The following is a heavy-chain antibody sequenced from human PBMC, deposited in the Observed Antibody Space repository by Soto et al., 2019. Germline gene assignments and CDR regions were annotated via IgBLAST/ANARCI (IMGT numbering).Heavy chain of an antibody. V-gene: IGHV6-1*01. CDR1: GDSVASNSAA. D-gene: IGHD2-2*03. J-gene: IGHJ6*02. CDR2: TYYRSKWYN. CDR3: ARAGNVDIVVVPAANSPSYYYYGMDV. Sequence: SQTLSLTCAISGDSVASNSAAWNWIRQSPSRGLEWLGRTYYRSKWYNDYAVSVKSRITIDPDTSKNQFSLQLNSVTPEDTAVYYCARAGNVDIVVVPAANSPSYYYYGMDVWGQGTTVTAP.